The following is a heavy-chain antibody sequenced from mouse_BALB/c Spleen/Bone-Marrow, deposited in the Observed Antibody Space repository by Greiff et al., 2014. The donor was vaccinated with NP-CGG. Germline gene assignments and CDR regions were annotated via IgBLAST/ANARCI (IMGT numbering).Heavy chain of an antibody. CDR3: AAATYAMDY. CDR1: GYTFTDYN. V-gene: IGHV1S29*02. Sequence: EVQLQQSGPELVKPGASVKISCKASGYTFTDYNMHWVKQSHGKSLEWIGYIYPYNGGTGYNQKFKSKVTLTVDNSSSTAYMELRSLTSEDSAVYYCAAATYAMDYWGQGTSVTVSS. D-gene: IGHD1-2*01. J-gene: IGHJ4*01. CDR2: IYPYNGGT.